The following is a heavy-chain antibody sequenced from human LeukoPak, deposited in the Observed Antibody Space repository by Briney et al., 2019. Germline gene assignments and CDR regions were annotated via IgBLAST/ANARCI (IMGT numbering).Heavy chain of an antibody. Sequence: STETLSLTCTVSGASISSYYWSWIRQPPGKGLEWIGDIYYSGSIKYNPSLKSRVTMSVDTSKNQFSLKLSSVTAADTAIYYCARENPSGYYNRPIDYWGQGTLVTVSS. V-gene: IGHV4-59*01. D-gene: IGHD3-22*01. CDR1: GASISSYY. CDR3: ARENPSGYYNRPIDY. CDR2: IYYSGSI. J-gene: IGHJ4*02.